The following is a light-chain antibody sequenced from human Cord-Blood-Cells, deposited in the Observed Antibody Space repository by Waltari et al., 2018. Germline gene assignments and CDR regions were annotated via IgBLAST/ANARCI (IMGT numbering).Light chain of an antibody. J-gene: IGLJ3*02. V-gene: IGLV1-40*01. CDR3: QSYDSSLSGSV. CDR2: GTS. CDR1: SSNIGAGYD. Sequence: QSVLTQPPSVSGAPGQRVTISCTGSSSNIGAGYDVHWYQQLPGTAPKLLIYGTSNRPSRGPDRFSGAKAGTSASLAITGLQAEDETDYYCQSYDSSLSGSVFGGGTKLTVL.